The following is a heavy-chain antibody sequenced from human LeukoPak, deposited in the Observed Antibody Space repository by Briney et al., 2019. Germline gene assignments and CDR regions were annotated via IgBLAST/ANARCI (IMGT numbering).Heavy chain of an antibody. CDR3: ATSPLDSRYYFDY. Sequence: GGSLRLSCAASGFTFSTFWMHWVRQAPGKGPVWVSRINSDGSRTTYADSVKGRLTISRDNAKNTLYLQMSSLRAEDTAVYYCATSPLDSRYYFDYWGQGTLVTVSS. CDR1: GFTFSTFW. V-gene: IGHV3-74*01. J-gene: IGHJ4*02. D-gene: IGHD6-13*01. CDR2: INSDGSRT.